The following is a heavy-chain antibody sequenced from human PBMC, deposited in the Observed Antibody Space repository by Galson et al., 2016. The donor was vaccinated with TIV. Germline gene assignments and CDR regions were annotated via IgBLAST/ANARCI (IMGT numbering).Heavy chain of an antibody. Sequence: SLRLSCAASGFTVSDNYMTWVRRAPGKGLEWVSMIHSGGSTHYADPVKGRFTISRDNSKNTPYLQMNSLRPEDTAVYYCARERRYCGNECYLYYYYGMDVWGQGTTVIVSS. CDR3: ARERRYCGNECYLYYYYGMDV. V-gene: IGHV3-66*02. CDR1: GFTVSDNY. CDR2: IHSGGST. D-gene: IGHD4-23*01. J-gene: IGHJ6*02.